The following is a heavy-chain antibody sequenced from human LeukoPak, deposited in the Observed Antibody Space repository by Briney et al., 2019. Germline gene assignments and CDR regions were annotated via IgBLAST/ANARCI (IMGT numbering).Heavy chain of an antibody. CDR3: ARAHSRPYYYDSSGYYYKAYYYGMDV. CDR2: INHSGST. CDR1: GGSFSGYY. V-gene: IGHV4-34*01. D-gene: IGHD3-22*01. Sequence: SETLSLTCAVYGGSFSGYYWSWIRQPPGKGLEWSGEINHSGSTNYNPSLKSRVTISVDTSKNQFSLKLSSVTAADTAVYYCARAHSRPYYYDSSGYYYKAYYYGMDVWGQGTTVTVSS. J-gene: IGHJ6*02.